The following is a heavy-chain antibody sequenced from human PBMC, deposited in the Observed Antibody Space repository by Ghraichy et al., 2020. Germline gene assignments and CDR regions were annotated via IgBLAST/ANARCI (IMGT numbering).Heavy chain of an antibody. V-gene: IGHV3-13*01. CDR3: VRGRKYAFTSAFHFDN. D-gene: IGHD2-2*01. CDR2: VRTSGDT. CDR1: GFTFTNYD. J-gene: IGHJ4*02. Sequence: ETLSLTCAASGFTFTNYDMHWVRQVAGRGLEWVSIVRTSGDTFYADSVRGRFSISRENAENSLYLQMNSLRAGDTAVYYCVRGRKYAFTSAFHFDNWGRGTPVTVSS.